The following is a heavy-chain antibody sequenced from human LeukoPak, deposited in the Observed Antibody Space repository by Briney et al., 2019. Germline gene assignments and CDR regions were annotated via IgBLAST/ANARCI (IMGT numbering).Heavy chain of an antibody. D-gene: IGHD3-22*01. V-gene: IGHV3-23*01. J-gene: IGHJ4*02. CDR1: GFTFSSYA. Sequence: GGSLRLSCAASGFTFSSYAMSWVRQPPGKGLEWVSAISGSGGRTYYADSVKGRFTISRDNSKNTLYLQVNSLRAEDTAVYYCAKETVEVITSPRYFDYWGQGTLVTVSS. CDR3: AKETVEVITSPRYFDY. CDR2: ISGSGGRT.